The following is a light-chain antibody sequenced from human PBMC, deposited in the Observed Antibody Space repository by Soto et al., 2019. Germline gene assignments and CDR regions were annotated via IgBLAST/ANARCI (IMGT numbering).Light chain of an antibody. Sequence: EIVLTQSPGTLSLSPGEIATLSCRASQSISGSYLAWYQQKPGQAPRLLIYGASSSATGIPDRFSGSGSGTDFTLTISRLEPEYCAVYYCQQYGSSPRITFGQGTRLEIK. CDR2: GAS. V-gene: IGKV3-20*01. CDR3: QQYGSSPRIT. CDR1: QSISGSY. J-gene: IGKJ5*01.